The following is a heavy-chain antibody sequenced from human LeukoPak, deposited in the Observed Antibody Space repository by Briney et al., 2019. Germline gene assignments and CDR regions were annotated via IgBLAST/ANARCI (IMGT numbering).Heavy chain of an antibody. V-gene: IGHV1-18*01. D-gene: IGHD6-6*01. Sequence: ASVKVSCKASGYTFTSYGISWVRQAPGQGPEWMGWISTYKGNTNYAQKLQGRVTMTTDTSTSTAYMELRSLRSDDTAVCYCASVSRYSSSFDYWGQGTLVTVSS. CDR3: ASVSRYSSSFDY. CDR1: GYTFTSYG. J-gene: IGHJ4*02. CDR2: ISTYKGNT.